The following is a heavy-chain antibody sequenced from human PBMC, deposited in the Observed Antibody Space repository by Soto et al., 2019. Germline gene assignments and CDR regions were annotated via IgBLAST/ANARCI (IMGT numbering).Heavy chain of an antibody. J-gene: IGHJ4*02. CDR3: GRTTFPPSYSGGWYPDS. Sequence: EVQLLESGGGSVQPGGSLRLSCAASGFAFTTYAMTWIRQAPGKGLEWVSSISNNGGRTFYSDSVKGRFTVSRDNFXXYLRMNSLRAEDTAVYYCGRTTFPPSYSGGWYPDSWGQGTQVTVSS. CDR1: GFAFTTYA. D-gene: IGHD6-19*01. CDR2: ISNNGGRT. V-gene: IGHV3-23*01.